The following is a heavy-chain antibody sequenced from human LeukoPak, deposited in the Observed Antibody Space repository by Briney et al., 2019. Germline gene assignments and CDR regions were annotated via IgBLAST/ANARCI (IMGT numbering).Heavy chain of an antibody. Sequence: GGSLRLSCAASGFTFSSYSMNWVRQAPGKGLEWVSSISTSSSYIYYADSVKGRFTISRDNAKNSLYLQMNSLRAEDTAVYYCARDRSNIAAAEGWFDPWGQGTLVTVSS. CDR3: ARDRSNIAAAEGWFDP. CDR2: ISTSSSYI. V-gene: IGHV3-21*01. J-gene: IGHJ5*02. D-gene: IGHD6-13*01. CDR1: GFTFSSYS.